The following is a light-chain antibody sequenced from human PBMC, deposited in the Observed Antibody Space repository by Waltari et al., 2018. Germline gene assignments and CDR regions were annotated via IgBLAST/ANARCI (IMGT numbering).Light chain of an antibody. CDR3: QQYYRYPPYT. CDR2: AAY. Sequence: AIRMTQSPSSLSASTGDRVTITCRARQGISSYLSWYQQKPGKAPKLLSYAAYTLQSGVPSRFSGSGSGTDFTLTISCLQSEDFATYYCQQYYRYPPYTFGQGTKLEIK. CDR1: QGISSY. J-gene: IGKJ2*01. V-gene: IGKV1-8*01.